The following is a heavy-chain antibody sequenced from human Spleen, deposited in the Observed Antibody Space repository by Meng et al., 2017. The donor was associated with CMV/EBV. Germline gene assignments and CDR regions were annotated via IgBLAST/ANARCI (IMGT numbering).Heavy chain of an antibody. CDR3: ARGFLEGVYGRRCFDP. J-gene: IGHJ5*02. Sequence: ASIRTYYWRWLRQSPGKGLEWIGYIYYSGSTKYNPSLESRVAISVDASKNQFSLKLTSVTAADTAVYYCARGFLEGVYGRRCFDPWGQGHLVTVSS. D-gene: IGHD3-10*02. V-gene: IGHV4-59*01. CDR2: IYYSGST. CDR1: ASIRTYY.